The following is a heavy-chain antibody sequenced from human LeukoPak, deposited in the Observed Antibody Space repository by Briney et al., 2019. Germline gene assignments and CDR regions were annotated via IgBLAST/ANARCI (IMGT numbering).Heavy chain of an antibody. J-gene: IGHJ6*04. CDR1: GYTFTGYY. V-gene: IGHV1-2*04. CDR3: ARASIAAAGDYYYGMDV. CDR2: INPNSGGT. D-gene: IGHD6-13*01. Sequence: ASVKVSCKASGYTFTGYYMHWVRQAPGQGLEWMGWINPNSGGTNYAQKFQGWVTMTRGTSISTAHMELSRLRSDDTAVYYCARASIAAAGDYYYGMDVWGKGTTVTVSS.